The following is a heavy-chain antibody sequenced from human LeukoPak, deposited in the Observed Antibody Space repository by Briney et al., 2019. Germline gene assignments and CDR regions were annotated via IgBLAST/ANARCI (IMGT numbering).Heavy chain of an antibody. CDR3: ARKNYGSNRWFDP. D-gene: IGHD4/OR15-4a*01. Sequence: ASVTVSCKASRYTFTSYDINWVRQATGQGLEWMGWMNPNSGNTGYAQKFQGRVTMTRNTSISTAYMELSSLRSEDTAVYYCARKNYGSNRWFDPWGQGTLVTVSS. J-gene: IGHJ5*02. CDR2: MNPNSGNT. CDR1: RYTFTSYD. V-gene: IGHV1-8*01.